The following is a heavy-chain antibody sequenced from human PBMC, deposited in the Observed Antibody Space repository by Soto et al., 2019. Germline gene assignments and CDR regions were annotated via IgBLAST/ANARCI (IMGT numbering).Heavy chain of an antibody. CDR1: GFTFSSYW. CDR3: ARDRQGSDFWSGYYYYYYYMDV. Sequence: GGSLRLSCAASGFTFSSYWMSWVRQAPGKGLEWVANIKQDGSEKYYVDSVKGRFTISRDNAKNSRYLQMNSLRAEDTAVYYVARDRQGSDFWSGYYYYYYYMDVWGKGTTVTVSS. CDR2: IKQDGSEK. D-gene: IGHD3-3*01. V-gene: IGHV3-7*01. J-gene: IGHJ6*03.